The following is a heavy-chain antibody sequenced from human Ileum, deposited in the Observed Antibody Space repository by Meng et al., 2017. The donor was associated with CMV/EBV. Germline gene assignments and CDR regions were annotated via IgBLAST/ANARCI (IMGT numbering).Heavy chain of an antibody. CDR2: IDHSEST. Sequence: AAYGGSFSGYYWGWLRQPPGKGLEWIGEIDHSESTNYNPSLKSRVTISVDTSKNQFSLKLSSVTAADTAVYYCARLKQLVRWYFDLWGRGTLVTVSS. CDR3: ARLKQLVRWYFDL. D-gene: IGHD6-6*01. CDR1: GGSFSGYY. V-gene: IGHV4-34*01. J-gene: IGHJ2*01.